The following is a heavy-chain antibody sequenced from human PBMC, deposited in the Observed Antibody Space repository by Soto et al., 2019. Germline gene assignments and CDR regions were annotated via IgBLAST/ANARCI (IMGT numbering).Heavy chain of an antibody. CDR1: GGSITSGNSYS. D-gene: IGHD3-10*01. Sequence: PSETLSLTCAVSGGSITSGNSYSWSWIRQPPGEGLEWIGSISHTGSTSYNPSLKSRLTMSVGKSKNQFSLRLSSVTAADMAVYYCARAVAPYFGTWFDPWGQGILVTVSS. V-gene: IGHV4-30-2*01. J-gene: IGHJ5*02. CDR3: ARAVAPYFGTWFDP. CDR2: ISHTGST.